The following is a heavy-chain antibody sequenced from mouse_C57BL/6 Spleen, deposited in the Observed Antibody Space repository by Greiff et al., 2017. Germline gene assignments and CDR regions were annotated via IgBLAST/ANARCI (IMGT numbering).Heavy chain of an antibody. D-gene: IGHD1-1*01. CDR3: ATSYGTPFAY. CDR2: IDPSDSYT. CDR1: GYTFTSYW. Sequence: QVQLQQPGAELVMPGASVKLSCKASGYTFTSYWMHWVKQRPGQGLEWIGEIDPSDSYTNYNQKFKGKSTLTVDKSSSTAYMQLSSLTSEDAAVYYCATSYGTPFAYWGQGTLVTVSA. V-gene: IGHV1-69*01. J-gene: IGHJ3*01.